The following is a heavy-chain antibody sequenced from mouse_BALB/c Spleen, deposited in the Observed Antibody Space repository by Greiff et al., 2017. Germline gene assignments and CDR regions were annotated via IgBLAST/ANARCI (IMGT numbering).Heavy chain of an antibody. Sequence: EVKLVESGGGLVKPGGSLKLSCAASGFTFSSYAMSWVRQSPEKRLEWVAEISSGGSYTYYPDTVTGRFTISRDNAKNTLYLEMSSLRSEDTAMYYCARDHGNSFDYWGQGTTLTVSS. CDR2: ISSGGSYT. D-gene: IGHD2-1*01. J-gene: IGHJ2*01. CDR3: ARDHGNSFDY. CDR1: GFTFSSYA. V-gene: IGHV5-9-4*01.